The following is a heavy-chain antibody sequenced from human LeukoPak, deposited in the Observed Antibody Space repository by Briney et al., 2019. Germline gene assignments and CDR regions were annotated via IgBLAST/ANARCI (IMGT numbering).Heavy chain of an antibody. CDR3: AAGTQWELNYYYGMDV. CDR1: GFTFTSSA. J-gene: IGHJ6*02. V-gene: IGHV1-58*01. Sequence: SVKVSCKASGFTFTSSAVQWVRQARGQRLEWIGWIVVGSGNTNYAQKFQERVTITRDMSTSTAYMELSSLRSEDTAVYYCAAGTQWELNYYYGMDVWGQGTTVTVSS. CDR2: IVVGSGNT. D-gene: IGHD1-26*01.